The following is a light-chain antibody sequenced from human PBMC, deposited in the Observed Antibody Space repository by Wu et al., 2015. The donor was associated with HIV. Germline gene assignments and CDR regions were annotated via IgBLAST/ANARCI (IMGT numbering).Light chain of an antibody. CDR1: QRISSN. J-gene: IGKJ2*01. CDR2: DAS. CDR3: QQYDNWPPFT. V-gene: IGKV3-15*01. Sequence: IMTQSPDILSVSPGERVTLSCRASQRISSNVAWYHRRPGQAPRLLIYDASTRSTNIPAKFSGSGSGTEFTLTINNMQSEDFGVYYCQQYDNWPPFTFGPGDRRLEIK.